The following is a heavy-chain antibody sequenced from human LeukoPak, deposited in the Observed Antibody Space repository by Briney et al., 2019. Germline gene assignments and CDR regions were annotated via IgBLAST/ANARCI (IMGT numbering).Heavy chain of an antibody. CDR1: GDSVSSNTVA. J-gene: IGHJ4*02. D-gene: IGHD3-22*01. V-gene: IGHV6-1*01. Sequence: SQTLSLTCAISGDSVSSNTVAWNWIRQSPSRGLEYLGRTYYRSKWYNDYAVSVKSRITISPDTSENQVSLQLKSVTPEDTAVYYCARDAYDSSGYYMTYWGQGSLVTVSS. CDR3: ARDAYDSSGYYMTY. CDR2: TYYRSKWYN.